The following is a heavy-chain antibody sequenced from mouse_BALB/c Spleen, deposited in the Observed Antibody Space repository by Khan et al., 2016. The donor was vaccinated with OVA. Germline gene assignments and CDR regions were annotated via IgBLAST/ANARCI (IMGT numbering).Heavy chain of an antibody. CDR3: ASWFDGYSSLYAMDY. D-gene: IGHD2-3*01. J-gene: IGHJ4*01. V-gene: IGHV2-6*02. Sequence: QVQLKESGPGLVAPSQSLSITCTVSGFSLTSYGVHWVRQPPGKGLEWLVVIWSDGSTNYYSVLKSRLSISKDNSKSQVLLKMISLQTDDTAIYYWASWFDGYSSLYAMDYWGQGTSVTVSS. CDR2: IWSDGST. CDR1: GFSLTSYG.